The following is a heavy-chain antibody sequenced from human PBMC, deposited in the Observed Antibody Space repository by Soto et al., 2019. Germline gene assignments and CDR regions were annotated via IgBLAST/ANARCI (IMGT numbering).Heavy chain of an antibody. CDR1: GGSFSGCY. V-gene: IGHV4-34*01. D-gene: IGHD6-19*01. Sequence: PSETLSLTCAVYGGSFSGCYWSWIRQPPGKGLEWIGEINHSGSTNYNPSLKSRVTISVDTSKNQFSLKLSSVTAADTAVYYCARGRPKRAVAVYWYFDLWGRGTLVTVSS. J-gene: IGHJ2*01. CDR3: ARGRPKRAVAVYWYFDL. CDR2: INHSGST.